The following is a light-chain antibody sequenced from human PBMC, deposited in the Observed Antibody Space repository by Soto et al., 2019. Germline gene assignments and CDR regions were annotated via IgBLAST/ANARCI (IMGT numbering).Light chain of an antibody. CDR1: SSDVGGYNY. Sequence: QSALTQPASVSGSPGQPITISCTGTSSDVGGYNYVSWYQQHPGKAPKLMIYEVSNRPSGVSNRFSGSKSGNTASLTISGLQAEDEADYYCSSYTSSNTLVFGTGTKLTVL. V-gene: IGLV2-14*01. CDR3: SSYTSSNTLV. J-gene: IGLJ1*01. CDR2: EVS.